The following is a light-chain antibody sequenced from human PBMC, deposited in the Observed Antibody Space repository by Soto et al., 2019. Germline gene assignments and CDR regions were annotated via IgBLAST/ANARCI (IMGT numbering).Light chain of an antibody. Sequence: QSAPTQPASVTGSPGQSVTISCNGTSSDVGGCNYVSWYQQHPGKAPKLMIYDVSSRPSGVSNRFSGSKSGNTASLNISGPQAEDEADYYCSSYTTTSTLLVFGGGTKLTVL. CDR2: DVS. V-gene: IGLV2-14*01. CDR1: SSDVGGCNY. CDR3: SSYTTTSTLLV. J-gene: IGLJ3*02.